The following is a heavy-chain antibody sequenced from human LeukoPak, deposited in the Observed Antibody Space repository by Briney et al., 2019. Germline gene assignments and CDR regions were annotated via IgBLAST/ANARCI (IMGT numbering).Heavy chain of an antibody. CDR3: GTPPAYDFWSGYYRPPFDY. D-gene: IGHD3-3*01. CDR2: IYSGGST. CDR1: GFTVSSNY. Sequence: PGGSLRLSCAASGFTVSSNYMSWVRQAPGKGLEWASVIYSGGSTYYADSVKGRFTISRDNSKNTLYLQMNSLRAEDTAVYYCGTPPAYDFWSGYYRPPFDYWGQGTLVTVSS. V-gene: IGHV3-66*01. J-gene: IGHJ4*02.